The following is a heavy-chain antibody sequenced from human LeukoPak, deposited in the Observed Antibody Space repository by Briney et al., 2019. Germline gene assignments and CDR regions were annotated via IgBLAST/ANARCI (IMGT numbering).Heavy chain of an antibody. J-gene: IGHJ3*02. CDR2: ITTTDTTK. CDR1: GFTFSSYE. V-gene: IGHV3-48*03. Sequence: GGSLSLSCAASGFTFSSYEMNWVRQGPGKGLEWLSCITTTDTTKYYTDSVKGRFTISRDNAKNSLYLQMHSLRAEDTAVYYCARGGFVFDIWGQGAVVTVSS. D-gene: IGHD3-10*01. CDR3: ARGGFVFDI.